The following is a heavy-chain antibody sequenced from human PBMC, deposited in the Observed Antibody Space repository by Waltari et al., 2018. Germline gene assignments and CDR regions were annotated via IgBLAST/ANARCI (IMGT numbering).Heavy chain of an antibody. Sequence: QLQLQASGPGLVKPSETLSLTCTVSGGSISSSGSYWGWIRQPPGKGLEWIGSISYSGITYYNTSLMSRVTISVDTSKNQFSLKLTSVIAAETAVFYCARFSKSANWIDPWGQGTLVTVSS. CDR3: ARFSKSANWIDP. V-gene: IGHV4-39*01. D-gene: IGHD3-3*02. CDR1: GGSISSSGSY. CDR2: ISYSGIT. J-gene: IGHJ5*02.